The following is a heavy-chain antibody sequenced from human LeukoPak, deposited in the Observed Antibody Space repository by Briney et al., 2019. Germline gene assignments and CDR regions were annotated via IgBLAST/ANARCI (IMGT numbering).Heavy chain of an antibody. CDR1: GGSISSGDYY. CDR3: AREEIFGVVFDP. D-gene: IGHD3-3*01. Sequence: KASETLSLTCTVSGGSISSGDYYWSWIRQPRGKGLEWIGYIYYSGSTYYNPSLKSRVTISVDTSKNQFSLKLSSVTAADTAVYYCAREEIFGVVFDPWGQGTLVTVSS. CDR2: IYYSGST. J-gene: IGHJ5*02. V-gene: IGHV4-30-4*08.